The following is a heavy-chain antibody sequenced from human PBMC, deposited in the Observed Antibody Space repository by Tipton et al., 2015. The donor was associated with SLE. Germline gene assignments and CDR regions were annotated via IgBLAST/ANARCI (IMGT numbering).Heavy chain of an antibody. CDR1: GDSVKSRY. J-gene: IGHJ4*02. D-gene: IGHD1-26*01. CDR3: ARGGGSYYDY. Sequence: TLSLTCTVSGDSVKSRYWIWVRQPAGRGLEWLAYRFHDGNINYNPSLKTRLTMAVDTSRDQFSLRVRSVTAADTAVYYCARGGGSYYDYWGQGTLVTVSS. CDR2: RFHDGNI. V-gene: IGHV4-59*08.